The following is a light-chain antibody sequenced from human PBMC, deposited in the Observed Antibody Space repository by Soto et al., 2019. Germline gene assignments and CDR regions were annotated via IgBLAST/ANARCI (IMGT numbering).Light chain of an antibody. CDR2: KAS. CDR1: QSLSGW. J-gene: IGKJ2*01. Sequence: DIQMTRSPSTLSASVGDRVTITCRASQSLSGWLAWYQQKPGKAPKLLIYKASSLQSGVPSRFSGSGSGTGFTLTISSLQPDDFATYYCQQSHHFPYTFGQGTKLEI. CDR3: QQSHHFPYT. V-gene: IGKV1-5*03.